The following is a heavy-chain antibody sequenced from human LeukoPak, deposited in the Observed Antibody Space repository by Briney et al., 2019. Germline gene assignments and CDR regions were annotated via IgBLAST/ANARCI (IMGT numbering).Heavy chain of an antibody. D-gene: IGHD6-6*01. CDR2: ISGSGETS. CDR1: GFSFNTYA. V-gene: IGHV3-23*01. CDR3: VRRGSGSSSPFAY. Sequence: GGSLRLSCAASGFSFNTYAMSWARQAPGKGLEWVSDISGSGETSYYAASVKGRLTISRDNSNNTLYLQMTSLRADDTAVYYCVRRGSGSSSPFAYWGQGALVIVSS. J-gene: IGHJ4*02.